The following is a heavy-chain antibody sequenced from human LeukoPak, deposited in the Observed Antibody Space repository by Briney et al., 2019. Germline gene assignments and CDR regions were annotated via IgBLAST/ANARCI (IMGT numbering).Heavy chain of an antibody. D-gene: IGHD3-3*01. V-gene: IGHV3-11*04. CDR3: ARSAFLYDFWSGHRDDAFDI. CDR2: ISSSGSTI. CDR1: GFTFSDYY. J-gene: IGHJ3*02. Sequence: GGSLRLSCAASGFTFSDYYMSWIRQAPGKGLEWVSYISSSGSTIYYADSVKGRFTISRDNAKNSLYLQMNSLRAEDTAVYYCARSAFLYDFWSGHRDDAFDIWGQGTMVTVSS.